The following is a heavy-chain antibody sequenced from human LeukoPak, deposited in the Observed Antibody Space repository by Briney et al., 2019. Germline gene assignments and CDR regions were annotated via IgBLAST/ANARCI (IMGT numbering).Heavy chain of an antibody. CDR1: GYTFTGYY. CDR2: INPNSGGT. D-gene: IGHD2-21*02. J-gene: IGHJ4*02. V-gene: IGHV1-2*02. CDR3: ARDGEAYCGGDCYSDY. Sequence: GSSVKVSCKASGYTFTGYYMHWVRQAPGQGLEWMGWINPNSGGTNYAQKFQGRVTMTTDTSTSTAYMELRSLRSDDTAVYYCARDGEAYCGGDCYSDYWGQGTLVTVSS.